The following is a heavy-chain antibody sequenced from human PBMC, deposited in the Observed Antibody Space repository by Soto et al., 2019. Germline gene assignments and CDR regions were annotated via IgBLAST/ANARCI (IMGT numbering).Heavy chain of an antibody. CDR2: INAHSGGT. V-gene: IGHV1-2*02. D-gene: IGHD6-6*01. CDR3: AKDLTRQLAYWLDP. CDR1: GFSFTGYY. J-gene: IGHJ5*02. Sequence: GASVKVSCKASGFSFTGYYIHWLRQAPGQGLEWMGWINAHSGGTEYAQKFQGRVTLTRDTSISTAYMTLSSLRSDDTAIYYCAKDLTRQLAYWLDPWGQGTQVTVLL.